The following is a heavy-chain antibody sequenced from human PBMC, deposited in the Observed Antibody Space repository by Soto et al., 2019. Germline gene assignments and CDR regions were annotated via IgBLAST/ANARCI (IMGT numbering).Heavy chain of an antibody. Sequence: PGGSRRLSCASSGVNFIMYALSWVRQAPGERLEWVSFISSSGGTTYYADSVRGRFTISRDNSRNTVFLQMNTLGAEDTAIYYCATFMIFSERYCGRRYQHCVHGSRVTV. CDR3: ATFMIFSERYCGRRYQH. CDR2: ISSSGGTT. D-gene: IGHD3-9*01. J-gene: IGHJ4*01. V-gene: IGHV3-23*01. CDR1: GVNFIMYA.